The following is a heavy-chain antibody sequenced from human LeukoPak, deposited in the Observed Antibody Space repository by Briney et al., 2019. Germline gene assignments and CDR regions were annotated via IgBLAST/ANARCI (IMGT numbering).Heavy chain of an antibody. Sequence: SETLSLTCTVSGGSISSGGYYWSWIRQHPGKGLEWIGYIYYSGSTYYNPSLKSRVTISVDTSKNQFSLKLSSVTAADTAVYYCARVSHSSSAFDYRGQGTLVTVSS. J-gene: IGHJ4*02. CDR2: IYYSGST. CDR3: ARVSHSSSAFDY. V-gene: IGHV4-31*03. CDR1: GGSISSGGYY. D-gene: IGHD6-6*01.